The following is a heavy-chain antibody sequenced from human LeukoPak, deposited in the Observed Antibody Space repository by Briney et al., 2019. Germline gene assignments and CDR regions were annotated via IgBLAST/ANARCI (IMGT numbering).Heavy chain of an antibody. CDR3: AKSPISSALGGWFDP. V-gene: IGHV3-23*01. Sequence: GGSLRLSCAASGFSFNSFGMSWVRQAPGKGLEWASAISSAGVSTYYADSVKGRFTISRDNSKNTLYLQMNSLRAEDTAVYYCAKSPISSALGGWFDPWGQGTLVTVSS. D-gene: IGHD6-13*01. J-gene: IGHJ5*02. CDR2: ISSAGVST. CDR1: GFSFNSFG.